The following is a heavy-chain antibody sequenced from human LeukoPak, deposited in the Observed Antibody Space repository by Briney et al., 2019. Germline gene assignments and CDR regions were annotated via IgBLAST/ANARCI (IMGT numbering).Heavy chain of an antibody. D-gene: IGHD3-22*01. Sequence: GGSLRLSCAASGFTFSDHYMDWVRQAPGKGLEWVGRTRNKANGYTTEYAASVKGRFTISRDDSKNSLYLQMNSLKTEDTAVYYCAREVAYYYDGSGYYYPWGQGTLVTVSS. V-gene: IGHV3-72*01. CDR3: AREVAYYYDGSGYYYP. J-gene: IGHJ5*02. CDR2: TRNKANGYTT. CDR1: GFTFSDHY.